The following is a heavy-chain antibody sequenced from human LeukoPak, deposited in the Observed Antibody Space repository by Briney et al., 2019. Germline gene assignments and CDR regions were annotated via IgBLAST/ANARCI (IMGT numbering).Heavy chain of an antibody. J-gene: IGHJ6*02. Sequence: GGSLRLSCAASGFTLSSNWMSWVRQAPGKGLEWVANIKEDGSQKYYVDSVKGRFTISRDNAKNSLYLQMNSLRAEDTAVYYCARAMGGYGDYVGMDVWGQGTTVTVSS. CDR1: GFTLSSNW. CDR2: IKEDGSQK. CDR3: ARAMGGYGDYVGMDV. V-gene: IGHV3-7*01. D-gene: IGHD4-17*01.